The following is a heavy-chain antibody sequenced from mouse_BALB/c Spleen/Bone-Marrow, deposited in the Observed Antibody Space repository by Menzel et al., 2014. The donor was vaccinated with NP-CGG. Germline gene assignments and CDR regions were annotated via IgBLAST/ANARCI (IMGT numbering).Heavy chain of an antibody. CDR2: INPSSGYT. CDR3: ARAAYYRYDEGAWFAY. CDR1: GYAFTSYT. J-gene: IGHJ3*01. Sequence: VMLVESGAELARPGASVKMSCKASGYAFTSYTMHWVKQRPGQGLEWIGYINPSSGYTNYNRKFKDKATLTADKSSSTAYMQLSSLTSEDSAVYYCARAAYYRYDEGAWFAYWGQGTLVTVSA. D-gene: IGHD2-14*01. V-gene: IGHV1-4*01.